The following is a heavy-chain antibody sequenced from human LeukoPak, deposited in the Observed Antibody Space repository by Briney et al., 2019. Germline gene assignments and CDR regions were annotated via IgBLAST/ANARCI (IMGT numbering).Heavy chain of an antibody. CDR1: GGSISSSSYY. J-gene: IGHJ5*02. D-gene: IGHD6-13*01. CDR2: INHSGST. Sequence: PSETLSLTCTVSGGSISSSSYYWSWIRQPPGKGLEWIGEINHSGSTNYNPSLKSRVTISVDTSKNQFSLKLSSVTAADTAVYYCARHEGDSENWFDPWGQGTLVTVSS. CDR3: ARHEGDSENWFDP. V-gene: IGHV4-39*01.